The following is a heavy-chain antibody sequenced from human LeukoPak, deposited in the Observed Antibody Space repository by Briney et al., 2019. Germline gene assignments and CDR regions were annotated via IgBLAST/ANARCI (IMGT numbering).Heavy chain of an antibody. Sequence: GGSLRLSCAASGFTFSSYAMHWVRQAPGKGLEGVAVISYDGSNKYYADSVKGRFTISRDNSKNTLYLQMNSLRAEDTAVYYCASPPVEMATIMEDYWGKGTLVTVSS. CDR1: GFTFSSYA. J-gene: IGHJ4*02. D-gene: IGHD5-24*01. CDR3: ASPPVEMATIMEDY. CDR2: ISYDGSNK. V-gene: IGHV3-30-3*01.